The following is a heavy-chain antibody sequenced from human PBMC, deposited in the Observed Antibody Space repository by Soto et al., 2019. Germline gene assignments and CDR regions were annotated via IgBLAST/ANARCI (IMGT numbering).Heavy chain of an antibody. V-gene: IGHV1-2*02. Sequence: QLHLVQSGAVVKKPGASVTVSCSASGYPVTAYYMHWVRQAPGRGLEWMGGINPATGAAKYTPTFTGRVTLTRDPSTSTVFIELSGLTSEDTAVFYGARGGGVGVAGSAAFDMWGQGTLVTVSS. D-gene: IGHD3-3*01. CDR3: ARGGGVGVAGSAAFDM. CDR2: INPATGAA. J-gene: IGHJ3*02. CDR1: GYPVTAYY.